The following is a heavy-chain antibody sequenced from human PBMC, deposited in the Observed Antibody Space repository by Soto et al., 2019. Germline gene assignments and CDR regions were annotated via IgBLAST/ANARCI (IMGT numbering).Heavy chain of an antibody. CDR2: ISYDGSNK. V-gene: IGHV3-30-3*01. D-gene: IGHD5-12*01. CDR1: GFTFSTYV. Sequence: PGGSLRLSCAASGFTFSTYVMHWVRQAPGKGLEWVAVISYDGSNKYYADSVKGRFTISRDNSKNTLYLQMNSLGAEDTAVYYCARDVNGYVSLAYWGQGTLVTVSS. CDR3: ARDVNGYVSLAY. J-gene: IGHJ4*02.